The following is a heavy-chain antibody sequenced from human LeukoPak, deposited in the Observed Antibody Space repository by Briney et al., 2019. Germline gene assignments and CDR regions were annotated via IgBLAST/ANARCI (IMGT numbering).Heavy chain of an antibody. J-gene: IGHJ3*02. CDR2: MYYSGIT. CDR1: GASISTYY. D-gene: IGHD3-22*01. V-gene: IGHV4-59*08. CDR3: GRHAYYYDRSGSYEAFDI. Sequence: SETLSLTCTVSGASISTYYWSWLRQPPGKGLEWIGSMYYSGITNYKPSLKSRVTISVDTSKNQFSLKLSSVTAADTAVYYCGRHAYYYDRSGSYEAFDIWGQGTMVTVSS.